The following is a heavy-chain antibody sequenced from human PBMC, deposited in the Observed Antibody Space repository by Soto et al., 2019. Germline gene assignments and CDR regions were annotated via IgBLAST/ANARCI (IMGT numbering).Heavy chain of an antibody. CDR2: INAGNGNT. CDR3: ARNTLIAAAGTGY. CDR1: GYTFTSYA. J-gene: IGHJ4*02. V-gene: IGHV1-3*01. D-gene: IGHD6-13*01. Sequence: ASVKVSCTASGYTFTSYAMHWVRQAPGQRLEWMGWINAGNGNTKYSQKFQGRVTITRDTSASTAYMELSSLRSEDTAVYYCARNTLIAAAGTGYWGQGTLVTVSS.